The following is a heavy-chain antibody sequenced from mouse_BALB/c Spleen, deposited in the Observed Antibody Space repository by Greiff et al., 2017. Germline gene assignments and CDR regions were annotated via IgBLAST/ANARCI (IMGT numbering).Heavy chain of an antibody. CDR1: GFNIKDTY. V-gene: IGHV14-3*02. CDR3: ARIHYYGFGGGAMDY. J-gene: IGHJ4*01. Sequence: EVQLQQSGAELVKPGASVKLSCTASGFNIKDTYMHWVKQRPEQGLEWIGRIDPANGNTKYDPKFQSKTTITADTSSNTAYLQLSSLTSEDTAVYYCARIHYYGFGGGAMDYWGQGTSVTVSS. CDR2: IDPANGNT. D-gene: IGHD1-2*01.